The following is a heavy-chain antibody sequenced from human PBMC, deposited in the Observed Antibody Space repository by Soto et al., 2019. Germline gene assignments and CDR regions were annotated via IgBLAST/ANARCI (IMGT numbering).Heavy chain of an antibody. V-gene: IGHV1-18*01. CDR1: GYTFTSYG. CDR3: ASTKGFLEWSDAFDI. J-gene: IGHJ3*02. CDR2: ISAYNGNT. D-gene: IGHD3-3*01. Sequence: ASVKVSCKASGYTFTSYGISWVRQAPGQGLEWMGWISAYNGNTNYAQKLQGRVTMTTDTSTSTAYMELRSLRSDDTAVYYCASTKGFLEWSDAFDIWGQGTMVTVSS.